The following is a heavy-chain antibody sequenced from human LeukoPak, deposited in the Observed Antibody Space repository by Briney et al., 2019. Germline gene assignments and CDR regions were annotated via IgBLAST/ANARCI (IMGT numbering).Heavy chain of an antibody. D-gene: IGHD1-7*01. CDR2: IYYSGST. Sequence: SETLSLTCTVSGGSIGSYYWNWIRQPPGKGLEWIGYIYYSGSTNYNPSLKSRVTISVDTSKNQFSLKLSSVTAADTAVYYCARDNWNYGSSMDVWGQGTTVTVSS. J-gene: IGHJ6*02. CDR3: ARDNWNYGSSMDV. V-gene: IGHV4-59*01. CDR1: GGSIGSYY.